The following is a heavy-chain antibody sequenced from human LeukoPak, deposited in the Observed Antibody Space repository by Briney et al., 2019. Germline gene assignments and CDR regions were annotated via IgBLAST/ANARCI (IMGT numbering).Heavy chain of an antibody. CDR3: ANLPTGKY. D-gene: IGHD2-8*02. CDR2: IYSGGSA. J-gene: IGHJ4*02. CDR1: GFTVSSNY. V-gene: IGHV3-53*01. Sequence: PGGSLRLSCAASGFTVSSNYMSWVRQAPGKGLEWVSVIYSGGSAYYADSLKGRFTISRDNSKNTLYLQMNSLTAEGTAVYYCANLPTGKYWGQGTLVTVSS.